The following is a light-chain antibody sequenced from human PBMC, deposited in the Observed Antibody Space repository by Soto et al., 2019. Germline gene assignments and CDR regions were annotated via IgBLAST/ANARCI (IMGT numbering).Light chain of an antibody. J-gene: IGKJ1*01. CDR1: QSVSSSY. CDR2: GAS. V-gene: IGKV3-20*01. CDR3: QQYGSSPKT. Sequence: EIVLSQSPGTLSLSPGERANLSCRASQSVSSSYLAWYQQKPRQAARLLIYGASSRATGIPDRFSGSGSGTEFTLTTSRLEPEDFAVDYCQQYGSSPKTFGQGTKVDIK.